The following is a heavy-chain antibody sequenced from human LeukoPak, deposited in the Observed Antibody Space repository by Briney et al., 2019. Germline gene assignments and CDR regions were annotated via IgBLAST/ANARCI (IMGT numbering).Heavy chain of an antibody. Sequence: SETLSLTCTVSGGSISSSSYYWGWIRQPPGKGLEWIGSISYSGGTYYNPSLKSRVTISLDTSKNQFSLKLSSVTAADTAVYYCARTVARDRITMIVVVTPEDAFDIWGQGTMVTVSS. D-gene: IGHD3-22*01. CDR2: ISYSGGT. CDR1: GGSISSSSYY. V-gene: IGHV4-39*07. CDR3: ARTVARDRITMIVVVTPEDAFDI. J-gene: IGHJ3*02.